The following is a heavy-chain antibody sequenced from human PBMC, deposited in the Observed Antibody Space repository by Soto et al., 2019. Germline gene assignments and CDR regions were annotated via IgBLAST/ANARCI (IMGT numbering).Heavy chain of an antibody. J-gene: IGHJ6*02. CDR2: ISAYNGNT. CDR1: GYTFTSYG. Sequence: ASVKVSCKASGYTFTSYGISWVRQAPGQGLEWMGWISAYNGNTNYAQKLQGRVTMTTDTSTSTAYMELRSLRSDDTAVYYCARDGIVVVPAAIGMTAYYYYYGMDVWGQGTTVTVS. V-gene: IGHV1-18*01. D-gene: IGHD2-2*01. CDR3: ARDGIVVVPAAIGMTAYYYYYGMDV.